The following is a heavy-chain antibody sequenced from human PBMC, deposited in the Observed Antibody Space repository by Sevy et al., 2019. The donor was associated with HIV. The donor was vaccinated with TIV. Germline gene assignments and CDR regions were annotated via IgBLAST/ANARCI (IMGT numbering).Heavy chain of an antibody. Sequence: GGSLRLSCAASGFTFSSYWMSWVRQAPGKGLEWVANIKEDGSEKYYVDSVKGRFTISRDNAKNSLYLQMSSLRAEDTAVFYCARWAEWEPWNFDYWGQGTLVTVSS. D-gene: IGHD1-26*01. CDR2: IKEDGSEK. V-gene: IGHV3-7*01. J-gene: IGHJ4*02. CDR3: ARWAEWEPWNFDY. CDR1: GFTFSSYW.